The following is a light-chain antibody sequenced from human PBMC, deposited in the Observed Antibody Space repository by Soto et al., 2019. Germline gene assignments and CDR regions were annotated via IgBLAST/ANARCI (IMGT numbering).Light chain of an antibody. CDR1: QSISNY. CDR3: QHSYSTPVT. CDR2: AAS. J-gene: IGKJ3*01. Sequence: DIQMTQSPSSLSASVGDSVTITCRASQSISNYLNWYQQKPGKAPKLLVYAASSLHSGVPSRFSGSGSGTDFTLSNSSLQPEDFATYYCQHSYSTPVTFGPGTKVDI. V-gene: IGKV1-39*01.